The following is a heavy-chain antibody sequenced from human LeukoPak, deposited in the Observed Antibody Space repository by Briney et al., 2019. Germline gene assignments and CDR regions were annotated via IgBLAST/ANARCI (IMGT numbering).Heavy chain of an antibody. D-gene: IGHD6-13*01. CDR3: ARDRDRGYSSSWYNYYYGMDV. J-gene: IGHJ6*02. Sequence: ASVKVSCKASGGTFSSYAISWVRQAPGQGLEWMGRIIPILGIANYAQKFQGRVTITADKSTSTAYMELSSLRSEDTAVYYCARDRDRGYSSSWYNYYYGMDVWGQGTTVTVSS. CDR2: IIPILGIA. CDR1: GGTFSSYA. V-gene: IGHV1-69*04.